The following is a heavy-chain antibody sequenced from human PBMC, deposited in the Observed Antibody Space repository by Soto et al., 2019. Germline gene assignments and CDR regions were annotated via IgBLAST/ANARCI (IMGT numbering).Heavy chain of an antibody. V-gene: IGHV3-30*02. CDR1: GFSFSAYA. Sequence: QVQLVESGGGVVQPGGSLRLSCAASGFSFSAYAMHWVRQAPGKGLEWVALMSNDGSDQFYTDSVKGRFTISRDNSRSTLYLQMNSLTAGDSAIYYCVNLYCSSGSCWGRKEGDLDSWGQGPLITVSS. J-gene: IGHJ4*02. CDR3: VNLYCSSGSCWGRKEGDLDS. CDR2: MSNDGSDQ. D-gene: IGHD2-15*01.